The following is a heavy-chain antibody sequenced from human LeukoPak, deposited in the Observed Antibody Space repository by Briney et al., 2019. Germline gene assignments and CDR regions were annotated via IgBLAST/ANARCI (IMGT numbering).Heavy chain of an antibody. CDR2: ISYSGST. Sequence: PSETLSLTCIVSGGSISSYFWSWIRQPPGKGLEWIGYISYSGSTNYNPSVKSRVTISVDTSKNHFSLKLSSVTAADTAVYYCARVFYYYDSSGYYNWFDPWGQGTLVTVSS. CDR3: ARVFYYYDSSGYYNWFDP. CDR1: GGSISSYF. D-gene: IGHD3-22*01. V-gene: IGHV4-59*01. J-gene: IGHJ5*02.